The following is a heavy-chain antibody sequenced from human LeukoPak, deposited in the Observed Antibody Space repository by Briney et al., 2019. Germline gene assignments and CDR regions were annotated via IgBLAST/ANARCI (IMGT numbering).Heavy chain of an antibody. CDR2: ISGSGGGT. D-gene: IGHD6-25*01. CDR1: GVTFSSYV. Sequence: PGGSLKLSCEASGVTFSSYVMSWVRQAPGEGPEWVSGISGSGGGTYYADSVKGRFTISRDNSKNTLYLQMNSLRAEDTAVYYCAKDSLRGIDYWGQGTLVTVSS. J-gene: IGHJ4*02. CDR3: AKDSLRGIDY. V-gene: IGHV3-23*01.